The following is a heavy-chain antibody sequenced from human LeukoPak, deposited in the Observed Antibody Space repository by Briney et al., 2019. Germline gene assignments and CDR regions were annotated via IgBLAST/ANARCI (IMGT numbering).Heavy chain of an antibody. CDR1: GFTFSSYA. Sequence: GRSLRLSCAASGFTFSSYAMHWVRQAPGKGLEWVAVISYDGSNKYYADSVKGRFTISRDNSKNTLYLQMNSLRAEDTAVYYCAKVSITMVRGVFDYWGQGTLVTVSS. D-gene: IGHD3-10*01. J-gene: IGHJ4*02. CDR3: AKVSITMVRGVFDY. V-gene: IGHV3-30-3*01. CDR2: ISYDGSNK.